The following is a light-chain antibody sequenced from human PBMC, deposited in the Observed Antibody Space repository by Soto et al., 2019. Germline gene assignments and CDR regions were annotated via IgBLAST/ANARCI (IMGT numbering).Light chain of an antibody. CDR3: QSYDNSLSGSGWV. CDR1: SSNIGAGYD. J-gene: IGLJ3*02. CDR2: GNS. Sequence: QSVLTQPPSVSGAPGQRVTISCTGTSSNIGAGYDVHWYQQLPGTAPKVLIYGNSNRPSGVPDRFSGSKSGTSASLAITGLQAGDEANYYCQSYDNSLSGSGWVFGGGTKLTVL. V-gene: IGLV1-40*01.